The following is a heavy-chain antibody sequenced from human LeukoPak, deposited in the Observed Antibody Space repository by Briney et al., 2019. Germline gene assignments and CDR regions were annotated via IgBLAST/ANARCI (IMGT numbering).Heavy chain of an antibody. CDR1: GVSISNSNYY. CDR3: ARGRSGSYFDY. J-gene: IGHJ4*02. Sequence: SETLSLTCNVSGVSISNSNYYWGWIRQPPGKGLEWIGSVFYTGSSHSNPSLKSRVTLSVDTSKNQFFLNLSSVTAADTAVYFCARGRSGSYFDYWGQGTQVTVSS. V-gene: IGHV4-39*01. CDR2: VFYTGSS. D-gene: IGHD1-26*01.